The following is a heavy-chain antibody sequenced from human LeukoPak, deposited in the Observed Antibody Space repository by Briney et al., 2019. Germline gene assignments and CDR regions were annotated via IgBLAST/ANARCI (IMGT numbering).Heavy chain of an antibody. J-gene: IGHJ4*02. D-gene: IGHD3-22*01. CDR1: GGSFSGYY. Sequence: PSETLSLTCAVYGGSFSGYYWSWIRQPPGNGLEWIGEINHSGSTNYNPSLKSRVTISVDTSKNQFSLKLSSVTAADTAVYYCARGSYRYYYDSSGYYPRVYFDYWGQGTLVTVSS. CDR2: INHSGST. V-gene: IGHV4-34*01. CDR3: ARGSYRYYYDSSGYYPRVYFDY.